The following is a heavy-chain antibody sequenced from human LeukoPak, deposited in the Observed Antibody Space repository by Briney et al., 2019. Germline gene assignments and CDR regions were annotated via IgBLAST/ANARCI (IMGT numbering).Heavy chain of an antibody. V-gene: IGHV4-59*11. D-gene: IGHD6-13*01. Sequence: LETLSLTCTVSGVSIGSHYWSWIRQSPGKGLEWIGCVYNSGTTVYNPSLTGRVTISVDTSKNQYSLNLRSVTAADAAVYYCARGGDPFSSSWYARWFDPWGQGTLVTVSS. CDR3: ARGGDPFSSSWYARWFDP. J-gene: IGHJ5*02. CDR2: VYNSGTT. CDR1: GVSIGSHY.